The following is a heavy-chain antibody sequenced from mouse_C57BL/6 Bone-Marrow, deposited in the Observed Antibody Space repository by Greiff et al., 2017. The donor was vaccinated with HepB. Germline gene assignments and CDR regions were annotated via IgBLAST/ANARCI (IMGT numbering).Heavy chain of an antibody. CDR2: INPYNGGT. Sequence: EVKLVESGPVLVKPGASVKMSCKASGYTFTDYYMNWVKQSHGKSLEWIGVINPYNGGTSYNQKFKGKATLTVDKSSSTAYMELNSLTSEDSAVYYCARSYLPGFAYWGQGTLVTVSA. CDR1: GYTFTDYY. CDR3: ARSYLPGFAY. V-gene: IGHV1-19*01. D-gene: IGHD2-1*01. J-gene: IGHJ3*01.